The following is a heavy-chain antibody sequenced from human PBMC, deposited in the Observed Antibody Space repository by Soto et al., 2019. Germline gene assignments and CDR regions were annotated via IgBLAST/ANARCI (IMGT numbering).Heavy chain of an antibody. CDR3: ARGGGVGVAGSAAFDM. Sequence: VQSGAVVKKPGASVTVSCSASGYPVTAYYMHWVRQAHGRGLEWMGGINPATGAAKYTQTFQGRVTLTRDTSTSTVFMELGGLTSEDTAVFYCARGGGVGVAGSAAFDMWGQGTLVTVSS. CDR1: GYPVTAYY. J-gene: IGHJ3*02. CDR2: INPATGAA. V-gene: IGHV1-2*02. D-gene: IGHD3-3*01.